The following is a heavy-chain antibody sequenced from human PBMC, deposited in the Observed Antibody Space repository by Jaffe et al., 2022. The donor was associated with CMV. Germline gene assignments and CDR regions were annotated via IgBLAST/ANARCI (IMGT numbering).Heavy chain of an antibody. Sequence: QVQLQESGPGLVKPSETLSLTCTVSGGSISSYYWSWIRQPPGKGLEWIGYIYYSGSTNYNPSLKSRVTISVDTSKNQFSLKLSSVTAADTAVYYCARAPSSITMIADGMDVWGQGTTVTVSS. CDR1: GGSISSYY. CDR2: IYYSGST. J-gene: IGHJ6*02. D-gene: IGHD3-22*01. CDR3: ARAPSSITMIADGMDV. V-gene: IGHV4-59*01.